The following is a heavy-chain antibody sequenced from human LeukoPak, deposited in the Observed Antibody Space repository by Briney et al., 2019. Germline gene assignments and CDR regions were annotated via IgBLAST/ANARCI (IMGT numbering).Heavy chain of an antibody. D-gene: IGHD3-16*01. CDR2: IDSSGDTM. J-gene: IGHJ4*02. V-gene: IGHV3-11*04. CDR3: ASSTHYDYIWGSHAPYYFDY. Sequence: GGSLRLSCAASGFTFSSYWMSWIRQAPGKGLEWVSYIDSSGDTMYYADSVKGRFTISRENAKNSLYLQMNSLRAEDTAVYYCASSTHYDYIWGSHAPYYFDYWGQGTLVTVSS. CDR1: GFTFSSYW.